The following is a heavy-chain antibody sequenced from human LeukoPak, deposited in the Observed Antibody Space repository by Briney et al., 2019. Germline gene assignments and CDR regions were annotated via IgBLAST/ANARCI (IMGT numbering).Heavy chain of an antibody. V-gene: IGHV4-38-2*02. CDR1: GFSISTGYY. D-gene: IGHD6-13*01. CDR2: MYHSGGT. Sequence: SETLSLTCTVSGFSISTGYYWGWIRQPPGRGLEWIGSMYHSGGTYYKSSPKSRVTISVDTSKNQISLKLTSVTAADTAVYYCARLSAVTGTVDYWGQGTLVTVSS. CDR3: ARLSAVTGTVDY. J-gene: IGHJ4*02.